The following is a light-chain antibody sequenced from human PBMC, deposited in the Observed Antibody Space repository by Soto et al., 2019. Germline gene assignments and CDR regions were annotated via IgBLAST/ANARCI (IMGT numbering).Light chain of an antibody. CDR1: QSLVYSDGNTY. CDR3: MQGTHWPYT. J-gene: IGKJ2*01. CDR2: KVS. Sequence: DVVMTQSPLSLPVTLGQPASISCRSSQSLVYSDGNTYLTWFQQRPGQSPRRLIFKVSKRVSGVTDRFSGSGSGTDFTLKISRVEAEDIGVYYCMQGTHWPYTFGQGTNLEI. V-gene: IGKV2-30*01.